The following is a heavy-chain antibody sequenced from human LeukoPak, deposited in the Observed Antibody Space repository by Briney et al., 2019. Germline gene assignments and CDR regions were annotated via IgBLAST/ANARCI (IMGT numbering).Heavy chain of an antibody. V-gene: IGHV3-21*01. J-gene: IGHJ4*02. CDR3: ARDLRYYDSSGYYV. CDR2: ISSSSTYI. D-gene: IGHD3-22*01. CDR1: GFTFSSSS. Sequence: GGSLRLSCAASGFTFSSSSMNWVRQAPGKGLEWVSSISSSSTYIYYADSVKGRFTISRDNAKNSLCLQMNSLRTEDTAVYYCARDLRYYDSSGYYVWGRGTLVTVSS.